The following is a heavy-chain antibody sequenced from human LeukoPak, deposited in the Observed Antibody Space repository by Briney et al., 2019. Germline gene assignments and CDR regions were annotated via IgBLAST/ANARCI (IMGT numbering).Heavy chain of an antibody. J-gene: IGHJ4*02. CDR1: GGSISSYY. Sequence: SETLSLTCTVSGGSISSYYWSWIRQPPGKGLEWIGYIYYSGSTNYNPSLKSRVTISVDTSKNQFSLKLNSVTAADTAVYYCARIYGSGSYYMRDYYFDYWGQGTLVTVSS. V-gene: IGHV4-59*08. D-gene: IGHD3-10*01. CDR3: ARIYGSGSYYMRDYYFDY. CDR2: IYYSGST.